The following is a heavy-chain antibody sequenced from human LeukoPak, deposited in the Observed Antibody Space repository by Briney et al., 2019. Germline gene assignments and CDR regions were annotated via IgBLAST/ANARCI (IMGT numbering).Heavy chain of an antibody. CDR2: IYHSGST. D-gene: IGHD2-15*01. CDR3: ARDRGGGVDY. CDR1: GGSISSGGYS. J-gene: IGHJ4*02. Sequence: TLSPTCAVSGGSISSGGYSWSWIRQPPGKGLEWIGYIYHSGSTYYNPSLKSRVTISVDRSKNQFSLKLSSVTAADTAVYYCARDRGGGVDYWGQGTLVTVSS. V-gene: IGHV4-30-2*01.